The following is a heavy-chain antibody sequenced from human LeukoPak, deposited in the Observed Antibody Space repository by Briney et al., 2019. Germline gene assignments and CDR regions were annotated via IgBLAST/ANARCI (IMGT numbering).Heavy chain of an antibody. Sequence: GGSLRLSCAAFGFTFDNYAIHWVRQAPGKGLEYVSGLSPNGDSTYYADSVKGRFTISRDNPQHTLFLQMGSLRVEDTAVYYCARTYSYGAGTYSSFGYWGQGTLVTVSP. V-gene: IGHV3-64*02. CDR2: LSPNGDST. J-gene: IGHJ4*02. CDR3: ARTYSYGAGTYSSFGY. D-gene: IGHD3-10*01. CDR1: GFTFDNYA.